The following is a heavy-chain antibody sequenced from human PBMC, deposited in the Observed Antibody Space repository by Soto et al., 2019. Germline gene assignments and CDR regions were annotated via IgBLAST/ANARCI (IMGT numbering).Heavy chain of an antibody. CDR3: ARDLERDYYDSSGSRPPRRYYYYGMDV. V-gene: IGHV1-69*13. CDR2: IIPIFGTA. CDR1: GGTCSSYA. D-gene: IGHD3-22*01. J-gene: IGHJ6*02. Sequence: SVKVSCKASGGTCSSYAISWVRQATGQGLEWMGGIIPIFGTANYAQKFQGRVTITADESTSTAYMELSSLRSEDTAVYYCARDLERDYYDSSGSRPPRRYYYYGMDVWGQGTTVTVSS.